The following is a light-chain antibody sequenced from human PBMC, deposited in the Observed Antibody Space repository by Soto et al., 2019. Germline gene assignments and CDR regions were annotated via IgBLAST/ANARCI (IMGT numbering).Light chain of an antibody. V-gene: IGKV3-15*01. CDR3: QQSGSSPLT. Sequence: EIVMTQSPATLSVSPGERATLSCRASQSVRSNLVWYQQKPGQAPRLLIYGASTRDTGIPARFSGSGSGTEFTLTISSLQSEDFAVYYCQQSGSSPLTFGGGTKVEIK. CDR1: QSVRSN. J-gene: IGKJ4*01. CDR2: GAS.